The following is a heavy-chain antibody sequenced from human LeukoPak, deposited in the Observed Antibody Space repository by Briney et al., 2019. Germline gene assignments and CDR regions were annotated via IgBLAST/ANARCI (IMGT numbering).Heavy chain of an antibody. CDR3: ATSYYYDSSGYSY. CDR1: GFTFRSYS. V-gene: IGHV3-21*01. D-gene: IGHD3-22*01. J-gene: IGHJ4*02. CDR2: ISSSSSYI. Sequence: PGGSLRLSCAASGFTFRSYSMNWVRQAPGKGLEWVSSISSSSSYIHNADSVKGRFTISRDNAKNSLYLQMNSLRAEDTAVYYCATSYYYDSSGYSYWGQGTLVTVSS.